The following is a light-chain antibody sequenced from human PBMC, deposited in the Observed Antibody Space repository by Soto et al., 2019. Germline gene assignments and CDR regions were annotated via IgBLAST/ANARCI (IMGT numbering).Light chain of an antibody. CDR2: GAS. Sequence: EIVLTQSPATLSVSPGERVTLSCRASQSVDINLAWYQQKPGQAPRLPIYGASTRATDMPGRFSGRGSGTEFTLTINSLQSEDFAVYYCQQYRNWPRTFGQGTKVDIK. CDR1: QSVDIN. J-gene: IGKJ1*01. CDR3: QQYRNWPRT. V-gene: IGKV3-15*01.